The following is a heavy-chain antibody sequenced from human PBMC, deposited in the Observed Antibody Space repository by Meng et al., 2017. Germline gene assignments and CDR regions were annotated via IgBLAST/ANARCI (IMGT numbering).Heavy chain of an antibody. CDR1: GYTFTGYY. J-gene: IGHJ4*02. V-gene: IGHV1-2*06. CDR2: INPNSGGT. Sequence: QGQLVQSGAELKKPGASVKVSCKASGYTFTGYYMPWVRQAPGQGLEWMGRINPNSGGTNYAQKFQGRVTMTRDTSISTAYMELRRLRSDDTAVYYCYGDYSQGPNWGQGTLVTVSS. D-gene: IGHD4-17*01. CDR3: YGDYSQGPN.